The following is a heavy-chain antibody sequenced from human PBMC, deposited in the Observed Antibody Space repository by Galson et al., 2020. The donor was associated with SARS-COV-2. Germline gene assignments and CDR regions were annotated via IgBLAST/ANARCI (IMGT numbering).Heavy chain of an antibody. CDR2: INSDGSST. CDR1: GFTFSSYW. J-gene: IGHJ4*02. V-gene: IGHV3-74*01. Sequence: GESLKISCAASGFTFSSYWMHWVRQAPGKGLVWVSRINSDGSSTSYADSVKGRFTISRDNAKNTLYLQMNSLRAEDTAVYYCARPTGWAQNSYYVDYWGQGTLVTVSS. CDR3: ARPTGWAQNSYYVDY.